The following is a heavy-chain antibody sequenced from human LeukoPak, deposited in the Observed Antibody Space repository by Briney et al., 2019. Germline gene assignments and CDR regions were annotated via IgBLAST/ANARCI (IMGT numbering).Heavy chain of an antibody. CDR2: ISYDGSNK. Sequence: GGSLRLSCAASGFTFSSYGMHWVRQAPGKGLEWVAVISYDGSNKYYADSVKGRFTISRDNSKNTLYLQMNSLRAEDTAVYYCAKSGYYDSMAKAGYYFDYWGQGTLVTVSS. J-gene: IGHJ4*02. D-gene: IGHD3-22*01. CDR1: GFTFSSYG. CDR3: AKSGYYDSMAKAGYYFDY. V-gene: IGHV3-30*18.